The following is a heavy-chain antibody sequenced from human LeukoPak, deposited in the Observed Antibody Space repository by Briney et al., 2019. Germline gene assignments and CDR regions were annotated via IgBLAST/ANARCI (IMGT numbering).Heavy chain of an antibody. CDR2: INHRGHP. CDR1: GGSFTGYH. V-gene: IGHV4-34*01. D-gene: IGHD4-23*01. Sequence: SETLSLTCAVYGGSFTGYHWNWIRQSPQRGLEWIGEINHRGHPHYNPSLESRLTISVDTSKNQFSLTLKSVTAADTAVYYCARDPTTVVTVPYYFGFWGQGTPVTVSS. CDR3: ARDPTTVVTVPYYFGF. J-gene: IGHJ4*02.